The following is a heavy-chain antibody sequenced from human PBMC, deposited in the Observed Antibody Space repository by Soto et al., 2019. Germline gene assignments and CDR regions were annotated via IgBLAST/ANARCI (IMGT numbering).Heavy chain of an antibody. CDR2: IWYDGSNK. V-gene: IGHV3-33*01. Sequence: QVQLVESGGGVVQPGRSLRLSCAASGFTFSSYGMHWVRQAPGKGLEWVAVIWYDGSNKYYADSVKGRFTISRDNSKNNLYLQMNSLRAEDTAVYYCARGRSYGYYYYGMDVWGQGTTVTVSS. CDR1: GFTFSSYG. CDR3: ARGRSYGYYYYGMDV. D-gene: IGHD5-18*01. J-gene: IGHJ6*02.